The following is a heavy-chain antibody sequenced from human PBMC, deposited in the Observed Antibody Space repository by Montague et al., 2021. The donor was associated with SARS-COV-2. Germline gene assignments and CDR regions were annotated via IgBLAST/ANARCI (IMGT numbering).Heavy chain of an antibody. D-gene: IGHD1-26*01. CDR2: IYYTGST. V-gene: IGHV4-59*01. J-gene: IGHJ4*02. CDR1: GGSISPNY. CDR3: ARVEWGLRVGDYYFDY. Sequence: SETLSLTCTVSGGSISPNYWSWCRQPPGKGRVWFGNIYYTGSTNYNSSLKSRLNISVDTSENQFSLKVTSVTPADTAVYYCARVEWGLRVGDYYFDYWGQGTLVTVSS.